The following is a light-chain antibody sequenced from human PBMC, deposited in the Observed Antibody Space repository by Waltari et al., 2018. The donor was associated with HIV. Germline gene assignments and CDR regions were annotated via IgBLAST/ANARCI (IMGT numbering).Light chain of an antibody. CDR1: QSIDSW. Sequence: DIQMTQSPPSVSACVGYRVTISCRASQSIDSWLAWYQQKPGKAPKLLIYAASSLESGVPSRFSGSGSGTDFTLTISSLQPEDFASYYCQQAASFPPVFGGGTKVEIK. CDR2: AAS. J-gene: IGKJ4*01. V-gene: IGKV1-12*01. CDR3: QQAASFPPV.